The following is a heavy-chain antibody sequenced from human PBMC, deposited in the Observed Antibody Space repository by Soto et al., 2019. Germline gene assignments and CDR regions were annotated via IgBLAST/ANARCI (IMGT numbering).Heavy chain of an antibody. D-gene: IGHD6-6*01. Sequence: QLQLQESVSGLVKPSQTLSLTCAVSGGCISSGGYSWNWIRQPPGKVLEWIGYIYHSGSTYYNPSINSRVTISVDRSKNQFSMKLSSVTAADTAVYYCAGGIAARPLGYWGQGTLVTVSS. J-gene: IGHJ4*02. V-gene: IGHV4-30-2*01. CDR2: IYHSGST. CDR3: AGGIAARPLGY. CDR1: GGCISSGGYS.